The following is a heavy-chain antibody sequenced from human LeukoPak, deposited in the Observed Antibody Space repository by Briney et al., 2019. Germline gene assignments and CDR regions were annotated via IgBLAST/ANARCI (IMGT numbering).Heavy chain of an antibody. J-gene: IGHJ5*02. D-gene: IGHD2-2*01. CDR1: GGTFSSYA. CDR2: IIPIFGTA. V-gene: IGHV1-69*13. Sequence: SVKVSCKASGGTFSSYAISWVRQAPGQGLEWMGGIIPIFGTANYAQKFQGRVTITADESTSTAYMELSSLRSEDTAVYCCARVPAAIPGVYWFDPWGQGTLVTVSS. CDR3: ARVPAAIPGVYWFDP.